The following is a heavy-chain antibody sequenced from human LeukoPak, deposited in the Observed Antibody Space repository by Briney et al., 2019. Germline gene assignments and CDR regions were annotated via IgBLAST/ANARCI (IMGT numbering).Heavy chain of an antibody. D-gene: IGHD6-13*01. Sequence: SETLSLTCTVSGGSISSSSYYWGWIRQPPGKGLEWIGSIYYSGSTYYNPALKSRVTISVDTSKNHFSLKLSSVTAADTAVYYCARDSGYSSSWYGGGDYYYYYMDVWGKGTTVTVSS. J-gene: IGHJ6*03. V-gene: IGHV4-39*07. CDR2: IYYSGST. CDR3: ARDSGYSSSWYGGGDYYYYYMDV. CDR1: GGSISSSSYY.